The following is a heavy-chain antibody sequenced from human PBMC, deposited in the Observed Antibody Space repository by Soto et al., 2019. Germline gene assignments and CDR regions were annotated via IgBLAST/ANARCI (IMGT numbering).Heavy chain of an antibody. CDR2: ISAYNGNT. D-gene: IGHD2-15*01. J-gene: IGHJ6*02. CDR1: GYTFTSYG. V-gene: IGHV1-18*01. Sequence: ASVKVSCKASGYTFTSYGISWVRQAPGQGLEWMGWISAYNGNTNYAQKLQGRVTMTTDTSTSTAYMELRSLRSDDTAVYYCARDRTKKLLPRYSYGMDVWGQGTTVTVSS. CDR3: ARDRTKKLLPRYSYGMDV.